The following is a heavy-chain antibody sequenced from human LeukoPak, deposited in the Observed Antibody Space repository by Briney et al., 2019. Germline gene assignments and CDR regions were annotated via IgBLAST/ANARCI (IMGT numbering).Heavy chain of an antibody. Sequence: GGSLRLSCAASGFTFNSYWMTWVRQAPGKGLEWVANLNPDGSHKFYADSVKGRFTISRDNAENSVFLQMNSLRAEDTAFHYCARDAYDDSSESWGQGTPVTVSS. CDR3: ARDAYDDSSES. V-gene: IGHV3-7*01. CDR2: LNPDGSHK. CDR1: GFTFNSYW. D-gene: IGHD3-3*01. J-gene: IGHJ5*02.